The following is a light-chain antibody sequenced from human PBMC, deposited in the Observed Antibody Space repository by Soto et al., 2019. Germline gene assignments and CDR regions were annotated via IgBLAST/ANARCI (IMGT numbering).Light chain of an antibody. CDR1: QSVSSN. CDR3: QQYNNWPRT. Sequence: IVMTQSPATQSVSPGERATLSCRASQSVSSNLAWYQQKPGQAPRLLIYGASTRATGIPARFSGSGSGTEFTLTISSLQYEDFAVYYCQQYNNWPRTFGQGTKVEIK. V-gene: IGKV3-15*01. CDR2: GAS. J-gene: IGKJ1*01.